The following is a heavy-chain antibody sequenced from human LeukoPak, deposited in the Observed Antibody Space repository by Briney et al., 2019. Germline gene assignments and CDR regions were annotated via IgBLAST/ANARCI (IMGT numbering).Heavy chain of an antibody. CDR3: ATGGSGYWYFDL. D-gene: IGHD2-8*02. CDR1: GGSISSYY. CDR2: IYTSGST. Sequence: KPSETLSLTCTVSGGSISSYYWSWIRQPAGKGLEWIGRIYTSGSTNYNPSLKSRVTISVDKSKNQFSLKLSFVTAADTAVYYCATGGSGYWYFDLWGRGTLVTVSS. J-gene: IGHJ2*01. V-gene: IGHV4-4*07.